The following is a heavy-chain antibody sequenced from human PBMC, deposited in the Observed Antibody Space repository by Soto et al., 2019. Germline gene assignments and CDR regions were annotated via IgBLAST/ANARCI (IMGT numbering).Heavy chain of an antibody. V-gene: IGHV3-33*01. D-gene: IGHD3-9*01. J-gene: IGHJ6*02. CDR2: IWYDGSNK. Sequence: GGSLRLSCAASGFTFSSYGMHWVRQAPGKGLEWVAVIWYDGSNKYYADSVKGRFTISRDNSKNTLYLQMNSLRAEDTAVYYCAGGDYDILTGYYKNYYYYGMDVWGQGTTVTVSS. CDR3: AGGDYDILTGYYKNYYYYGMDV. CDR1: GFTFSSYG.